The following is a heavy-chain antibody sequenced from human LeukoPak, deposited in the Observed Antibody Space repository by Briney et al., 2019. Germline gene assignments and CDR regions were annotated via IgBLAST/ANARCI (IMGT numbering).Heavy chain of an antibody. CDR3: AKLVQYGSGPFDY. V-gene: IGHV3-23*01. D-gene: IGHD3-10*01. CDR1: GFTFSSYA. CDR2: ISGSGGST. Sequence: GGSLRLSCAASGFTFSSYAMSWVRQAPGKGLGWVSAISGSGGSTYYADSVKGRFTISRDNSKNTLYLQMNSLRAEDTAVYYCAKLVQYGSGPFDYWGQGTLVTVSS. J-gene: IGHJ4*02.